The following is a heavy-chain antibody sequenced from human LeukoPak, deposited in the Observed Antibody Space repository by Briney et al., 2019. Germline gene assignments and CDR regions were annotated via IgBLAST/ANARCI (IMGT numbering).Heavy chain of an antibody. D-gene: IGHD2-21*02. Sequence: SVKVSCKASGGTFSSYAISWVRQAPGQGLEWMGGIIPIFGTANYAQKFQGRVTMTRDTSTSTVYMELSSLRSEDTAVYYCARDRPCVVGGGDCQNFDYWGQGTLVTVSS. CDR3: ARDRPCVVGGGDCQNFDY. V-gene: IGHV1-69*05. CDR1: GGTFSSYA. J-gene: IGHJ4*02. CDR2: IIPIFGTA.